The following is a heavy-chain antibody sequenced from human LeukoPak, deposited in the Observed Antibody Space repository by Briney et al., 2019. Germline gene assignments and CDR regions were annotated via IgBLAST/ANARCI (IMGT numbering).Heavy chain of an antibody. CDR3: AIFYVVVVTAPTEADY. Sequence: GASVKVSCKASGYTFTSYDINWVRQATGQGLEWMGWMNPNSGNTGYAQKFQGRVTKTRNTSISTAYMELSSLRSEDTAVYYCAIFYVVVVTAPTEADYWGQGTLVTVSS. V-gene: IGHV1-8*01. CDR2: MNPNSGNT. D-gene: IGHD2-21*02. J-gene: IGHJ4*02. CDR1: GYTFTSYD.